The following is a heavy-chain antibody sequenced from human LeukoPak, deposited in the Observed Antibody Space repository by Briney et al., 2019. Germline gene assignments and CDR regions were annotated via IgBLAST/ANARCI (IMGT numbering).Heavy chain of an antibody. CDR2: ISYDGSNK. V-gene: IGHV3-30*18. Sequence: GGSLRLSCAASGFTFSSYGMHWVRQAPGKGLEWVAVISYDGSNKYYADSVKGRFTISRDNSKSTLYLQMNGLRAEYTAVYYCAKEIAAVTYYFDYWGQGTLVTVSS. CDR3: AKEIAAVTYYFDY. CDR1: GFTFSSYG. J-gene: IGHJ4*02. D-gene: IGHD6-25*01.